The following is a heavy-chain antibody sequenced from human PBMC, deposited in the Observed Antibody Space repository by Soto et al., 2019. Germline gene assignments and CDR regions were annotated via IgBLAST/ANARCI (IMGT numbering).Heavy chain of an antibody. V-gene: IGHV1-18*01. CDR3: ARVPDCSGGSCYYYYYYMDV. D-gene: IGHD2-15*01. J-gene: IGHJ6*03. CDR1: GYTFTSYG. CDR2: ISAYNGNT. Sequence: ASVKVSFKASGYTFTSYGISWVRQAPGQGLEWMGWISAYNGNTNYAQKLQGRVTMTTDTSTSTAYMELRSLRSDDTAVYYCARVPDCSGGSCYYYYYYMDVWGKGTTVTVSS.